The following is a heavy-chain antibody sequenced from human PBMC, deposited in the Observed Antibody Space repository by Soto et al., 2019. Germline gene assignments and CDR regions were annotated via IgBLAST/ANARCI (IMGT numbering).Heavy chain of an antibody. J-gene: IGHJ4*02. V-gene: IGHV3-33*01. CDR3: ARDRCGGDCYWGDY. Sequence: QVQLVESGGGVVQPGRSLRLSCTASGFTFSSYGMHWVRQAPGKGLEWVAVIWYDGSNKYYADSVKGRFTISRDNSKNTLYLQMNSLRAEDTAVYYCARDRCGGDCYWGDYWGQGTLVTVSS. CDR2: IWYDGSNK. D-gene: IGHD2-21*02. CDR1: GFTFSSYG.